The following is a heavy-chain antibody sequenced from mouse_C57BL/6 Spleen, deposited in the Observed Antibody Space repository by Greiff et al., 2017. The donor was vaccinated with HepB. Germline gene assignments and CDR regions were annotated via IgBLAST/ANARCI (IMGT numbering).Heavy chain of an antibody. CDR3: ARRGTAQSRAMDY. J-gene: IGHJ4*01. CDR2: IYPGSGST. D-gene: IGHD3-2*02. CDR1: GYTFTSYW. V-gene: IGHV1-55*01. Sequence: QVQLQQSGAELVKPGASVKMSCKASGYTFTSYWITWVKQRPGQGLEWIGDIYPGSGSTNYNEKFKSKATLTVDTSSSTAYMQLSSLTSEDSAVYYCARRGTAQSRAMDYWGQGTSVTVSS.